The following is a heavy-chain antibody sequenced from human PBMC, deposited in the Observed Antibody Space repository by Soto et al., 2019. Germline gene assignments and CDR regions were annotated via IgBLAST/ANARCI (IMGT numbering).Heavy chain of an antibody. CDR2: INPSGGDT. CDR1: GYTFTSYG. J-gene: IGHJ4*02. CDR3: ARARSFDQ. Sequence: ASVKVSCKASGYTFTSYGISWVRQAPGQGLEWMGIINPSGGDTKYAQKFQGRVTMTRDTSTSTVYMELSSLRSEDTAVYYCARARSFDQWGQGTLVTVSS. V-gene: IGHV1-46*03.